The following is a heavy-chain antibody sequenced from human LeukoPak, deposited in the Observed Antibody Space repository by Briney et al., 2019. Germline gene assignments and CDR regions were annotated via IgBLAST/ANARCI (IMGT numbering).Heavy chain of an antibody. CDR3: ARIMGYDILTGWAMDV. V-gene: IGHV1-8*02. D-gene: IGHD3-9*01. Sequence: ASVKVSCKASGYTFTGYYMHWVRQAPGQGLEWMGRINPNSGNTGYAQKFQGRVTMTRNTSISTAYMELSSLRSEDTAVYYCARIMGYDILTGWAMDVWGKGTTVTVSS. CDR2: INPNSGNT. J-gene: IGHJ6*03. CDR1: GYTFTGYY.